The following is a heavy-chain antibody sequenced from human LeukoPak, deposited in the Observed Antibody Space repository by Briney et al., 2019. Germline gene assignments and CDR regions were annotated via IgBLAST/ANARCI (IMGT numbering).Heavy chain of an antibody. CDR3: AKDQGDYYDSSGYYLDAFDI. CDR1: GFTFSSYA. V-gene: IGHV3-23*01. J-gene: IGHJ3*02. CDR2: ISVSGGST. D-gene: IGHD3-22*01. Sequence: GASLRLSCAASGFTFSSYAMSWVRQAPGKGLEWVSAISVSGGSTYYADAVKGRFTISRDNSKNTLYLQMNSLRAEHTAVYYCAKDQGDYYDSSGYYLDAFDIWGQGTMVTVSS.